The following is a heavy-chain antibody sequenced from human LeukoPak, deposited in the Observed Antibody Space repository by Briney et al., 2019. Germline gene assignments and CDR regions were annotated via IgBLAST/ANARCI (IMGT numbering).Heavy chain of an antibody. D-gene: IGHD3-10*01. CDR2: IYSGGST. V-gene: IGHV3-66*01. CDR1: GFTVSSNY. CDR3: ARDRPITMVRGPYYYYYGMDV. J-gene: IGHJ6*02. Sequence: GGSLRLSCAASGFTVSSNYMSWVRQAPGKGQEWVSVIYSGGSTYYADSVKGRFTISRDNSKNTLYLQMNSLRAEDTAVYYCARDRPITMVRGPYYYYYGMDVWGQGTTVTVSS.